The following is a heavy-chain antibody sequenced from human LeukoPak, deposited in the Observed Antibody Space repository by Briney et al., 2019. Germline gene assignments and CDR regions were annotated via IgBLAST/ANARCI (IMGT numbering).Heavy chain of an antibody. D-gene: IGHD2-15*01. CDR1: GFTFSSYS. CDR3: ARAYCSGGSCYASYDYYYYMDV. J-gene: IGHJ6*03. Sequence: GGSLRLSCAASGFTFSSYSMNWVRQAPRKGLEWVSSISSSSSYIYYADSVKGRFTISRDNAKNSLYLQMNSLRAEDTAVYYCARAYCSGGSCYASYDYYYYMDVWGKGTTVTVSS. V-gene: IGHV3-21*01. CDR2: ISSSSSYI.